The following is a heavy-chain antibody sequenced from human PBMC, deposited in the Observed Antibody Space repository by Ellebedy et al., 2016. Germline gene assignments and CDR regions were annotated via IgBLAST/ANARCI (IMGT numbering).Heavy chain of an antibody. V-gene: IGHV4-59*08. J-gene: IGHJ3*02. CDR1: GGSISSYY. CDR3: ARRSSGWEAFDI. CDR2: IYYSGST. Sequence: SETLSLTCTVSGGSISSYYWSWIRQPPGKGLEWIGYIYYSGSTNYNPSLKSRVTISVDTSKNQFSLKLSSVTAADTAVYYCARRSSGWEAFDIWGQGTMVTVSS. D-gene: IGHD6-19*01.